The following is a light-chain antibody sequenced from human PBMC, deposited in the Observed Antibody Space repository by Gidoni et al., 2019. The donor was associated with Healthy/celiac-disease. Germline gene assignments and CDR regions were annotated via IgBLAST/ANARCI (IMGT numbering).Light chain of an antibody. Sequence: IQMTQSPSSLFASVGDRVALSCRASESIGTYLNWYQQKPGKAPELLISAASSLQAGVPSRFSGSGSGTDFTLTISSLQPEDFASYYCQQSYSPPMYTFGQGTKLEIK. J-gene: IGKJ2*01. V-gene: IGKV1-39*01. CDR2: AAS. CDR3: QQSYSPPMYT. CDR1: ESIGTY.